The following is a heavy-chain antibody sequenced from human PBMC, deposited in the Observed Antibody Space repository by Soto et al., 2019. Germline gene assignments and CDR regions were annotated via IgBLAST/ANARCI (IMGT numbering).Heavy chain of an antibody. J-gene: IGHJ5*02. V-gene: IGHV4-34*01. CDR2: INHSGST. Sequence: SETLSLTCAVYGGSFSGYYWSWIRQPPGKGLEWIGEINHSGSTNYNPSLKSRVTISVDTSKNQFSLKLSSVTAADTAVYYCARGITIFGVVSRIRRTYNWFDPWGQGSLVTVSS. CDR1: GGSFSGYY. CDR3: ARGITIFGVVSRIRRTYNWFDP. D-gene: IGHD3-3*01.